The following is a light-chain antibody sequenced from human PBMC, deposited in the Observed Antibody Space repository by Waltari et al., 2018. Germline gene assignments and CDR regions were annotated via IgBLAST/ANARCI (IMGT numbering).Light chain of an antibody. CDR3: QTGGHGTWV. J-gene: IGLJ3*02. V-gene: IGLV4-69*01. Sequence: QLVLTQSPSASASLGASVKLTCTLSSGHSTNVIAWLQKRPEKGPRFVMKVNSDGSHSKGDEIPDRFSGSRSGAERYLTISRLQSEDEADYYCQTGGHGTWVFGGGTKLTVL. CDR2: VNSDGSH. CDR1: SGHSTNV.